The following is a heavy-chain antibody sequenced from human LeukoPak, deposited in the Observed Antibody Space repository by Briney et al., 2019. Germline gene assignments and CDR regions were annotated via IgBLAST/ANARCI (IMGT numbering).Heavy chain of an antibody. J-gene: IGHJ6*02. CDR1: GYTFTSYG. D-gene: IGHD6-13*01. CDR3: ARDISSSWAGEPYYYYGMNV. Sequence: WASVKVSCKASGYTFTSYGISWVRQAPGQGLEWMGWISAYNGNTNYAQKLQGRVTMTTDTSTSTAYMELRSLRSDDTAVYYCARDISSSWAGEPYYYYGMNVWGQGTTVTVSS. CDR2: ISAYNGNT. V-gene: IGHV1-18*01.